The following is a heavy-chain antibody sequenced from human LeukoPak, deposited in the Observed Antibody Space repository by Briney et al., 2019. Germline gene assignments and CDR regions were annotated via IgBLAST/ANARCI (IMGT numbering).Heavy chain of an antibody. CDR1: GFTFSNNW. Sequence: GGSLRLSCAASGFTFSNNWMHWVRQAPGKGLVWVSRINSDGRTTTYADSVKGRFTISRDNAKNTLYLQMNSLRAEDTAVYYCAREASQGYSNYGPRYDFDYWGQGTLVTVSS. J-gene: IGHJ4*02. D-gene: IGHD4-11*01. V-gene: IGHV3-74*01. CDR2: INSDGRTT. CDR3: AREASQGYSNYGPRYDFDY.